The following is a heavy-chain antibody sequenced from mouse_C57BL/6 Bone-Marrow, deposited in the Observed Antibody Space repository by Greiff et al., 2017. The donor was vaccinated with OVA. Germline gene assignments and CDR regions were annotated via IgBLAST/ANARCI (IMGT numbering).Heavy chain of an antibody. CDR1: GCTFTSYW. CDR3: ARYYDSSAFAY. Sequence: VQLQQPGAELVKPGASVKLSCKASGCTFTSYWMHWVKQRPGQGLEWIGMIHPNSGSTNYNEKFKSKATLTVDKSSSTAYMQLSSLTSEDSAVYYCARYYDSSAFAYWGKGTLVTVAA. CDR2: IHPNSGST. V-gene: IGHV1-64*01. D-gene: IGHD1-1*01. J-gene: IGHJ3*01.